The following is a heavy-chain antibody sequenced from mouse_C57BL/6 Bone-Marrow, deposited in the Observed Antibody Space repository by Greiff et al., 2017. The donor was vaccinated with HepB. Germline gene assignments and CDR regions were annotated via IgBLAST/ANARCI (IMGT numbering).Heavy chain of an antibody. J-gene: IGHJ2*01. CDR1: GFNIKDDY. CDR2: IDPENGDT. V-gene: IGHV14-4*01. Sequence: EVKLVESGAEFVRPGASVKLSCTASGFNIKDDYMHWVKQRPEQGLEWIGWIDPENGDTEYASKFQGKVTISADTSSNTAYLQLSRLTSEDTTVYYCTNEGVYYDYDFAYGGQGTTLTVSS. D-gene: IGHD2-4*01. CDR3: TNEGVYYDYDFAY.